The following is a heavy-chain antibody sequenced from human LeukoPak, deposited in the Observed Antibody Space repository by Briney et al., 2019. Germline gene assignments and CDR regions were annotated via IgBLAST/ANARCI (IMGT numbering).Heavy chain of an antibody. CDR1: GYTLTELS. Sequence: ASVKVSCKVSGYTLTELSMHWVRQAPGEGLEWMGGFDPEDGETIYAQKFQGRVTMTEDTSTDTAYMELSSLRSEDTAVYYCATVVGAAALPSGSYYYYGMDVWGQGTTVTVSS. D-gene: IGHD6-13*01. CDR2: FDPEDGET. V-gene: IGHV1-24*01. CDR3: ATVVGAAALPSGSYYYYGMDV. J-gene: IGHJ6*02.